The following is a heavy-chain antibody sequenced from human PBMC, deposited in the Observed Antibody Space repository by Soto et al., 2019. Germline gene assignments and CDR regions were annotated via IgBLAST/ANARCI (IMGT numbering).Heavy chain of an antibody. CDR1: GFTFSGYN. J-gene: IGHJ4*02. CDR3: ARDVGGSLPSYFDN. V-gene: IGHV3-21*01. CDR2: ISSSGTYT. Sequence: EVHLVESGGGLVESGGSLRLSCAACGFTFSGYNLNWIRQAPGKGPEWVSFISSSGTYTYFADSVKGRFIISRDNAKNSLYLQMNSLRAEDTAMYYCARDVGGSLPSYFDNWGQGTLVTVFS. D-gene: IGHD1-26*01.